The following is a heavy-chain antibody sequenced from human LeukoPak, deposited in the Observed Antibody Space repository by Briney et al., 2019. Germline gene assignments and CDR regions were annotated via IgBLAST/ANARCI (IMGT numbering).Heavy chain of an antibody. V-gene: IGHV1-46*03. CDR2: INPSGGST. D-gene: IGHD3-22*01. J-gene: IGHJ4*02. CDR1: GYTFTSYY. Sequence: ASVKVSCKASGYTFTSYYMHWVRQAPGQGLEWMGIINPSGGSTSYAQKFQGRVTMTRDTSTSTVYMELSSLRSEDTAVYYCARGDYDSSGYPNLGYYFDYWGQGTLVTVSS. CDR3: ARGDYDSSGYPNLGYYFDY.